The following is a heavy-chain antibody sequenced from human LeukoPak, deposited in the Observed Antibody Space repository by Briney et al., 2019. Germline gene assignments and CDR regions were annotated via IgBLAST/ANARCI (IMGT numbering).Heavy chain of an antibody. CDR3: ARSLGAAYYYDSSGYYLFDY. CDR1: GYTFTGYY. V-gene: IGHV1-2*02. D-gene: IGHD3-22*01. CDR2: INPNSGGT. Sequence: ASVKVSCKASGYTFTGYYMHWVRQAPGQGLEWMGWINPNSGGTNYAQKFQGRVTMTRDTSISTAYMELRSLRSDDTAVYYCARSLGAAYYYDSSGYYLFDYWGQGTLVTVSS. J-gene: IGHJ4*02.